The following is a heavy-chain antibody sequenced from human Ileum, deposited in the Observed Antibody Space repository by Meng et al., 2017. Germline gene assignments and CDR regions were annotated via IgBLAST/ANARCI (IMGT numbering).Heavy chain of an antibody. CDR1: GFTFSDFH. CDR3: ARDGYSGGWYPYYFDY. D-gene: IGHD6-19*01. J-gene: IGHJ4*02. Sequence: GESLKISCSTSGFTFSDFHMSWIRQAPGKGLEWVSHISGNGDYTYYADSVKGRLTISRDNTKNSVYLQMSNLRAEDTALYYCARDGYSGGWYPYYFDYWGQGTPVTVSS. V-gene: IGHV3-11*01. CDR2: ISGNGDYT.